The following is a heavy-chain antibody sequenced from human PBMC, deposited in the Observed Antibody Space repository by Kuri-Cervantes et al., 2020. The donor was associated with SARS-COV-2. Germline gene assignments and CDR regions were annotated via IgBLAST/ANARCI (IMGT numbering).Heavy chain of an antibody. Sequence: KVSCKGSGYSFTTYWIGWVRQMPGKGLEWMGIVYPGDSETRYSPSFQGQVTLSVDKSINTAYLQWNSVKASDTAMYYCARRGSGWSDYWGQGTLVTVSS. J-gene: IGHJ4*02. D-gene: IGHD6-19*01. CDR1: GYSFTTYW. CDR2: VYPGDSET. CDR3: ARRGSGWSDY. V-gene: IGHV5-51*01.